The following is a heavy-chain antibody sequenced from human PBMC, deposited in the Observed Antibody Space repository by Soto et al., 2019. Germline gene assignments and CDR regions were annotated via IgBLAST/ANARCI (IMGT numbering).Heavy chain of an antibody. D-gene: IGHD5-12*01. CDR2: IYPGDSDT. CDR1: GYSFTSYW. CDR3: ARVAPNTRGYSGYDFNAFDI. J-gene: IGHJ3*02. Sequence: PGESLKISCKGSGYSFTSYWIGWVRQMPGKGLEWMGIIYPGDSDTRYSPSFQGQVTIPADKSISTAYLQWSSLKASDTAMYYCARVAPNTRGYSGYDFNAFDIWGQGTMVTVSS. V-gene: IGHV5-51*01.